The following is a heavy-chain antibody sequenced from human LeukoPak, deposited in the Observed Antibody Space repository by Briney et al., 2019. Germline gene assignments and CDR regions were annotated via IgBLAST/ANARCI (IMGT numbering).Heavy chain of an antibody. D-gene: IGHD3-16*01. Sequence: PGGSLRLSCAASGFSFSDYGLHWVRQAPGKGLEWVAFISYDGSQKNFADSVKGRFTTSRDNSKFTMYLEMNSLRAEDTAVYFCARDKDGWGIHDFWGQGTLVTVSS. CDR1: GFSFSDYG. V-gene: IGHV3-30*03. CDR2: ISYDGSQK. J-gene: IGHJ4*02. CDR3: ARDKDGWGIHDF.